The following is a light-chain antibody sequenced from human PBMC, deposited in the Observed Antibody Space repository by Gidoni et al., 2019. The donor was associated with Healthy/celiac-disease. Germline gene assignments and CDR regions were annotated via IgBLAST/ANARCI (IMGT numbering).Light chain of an antibody. CDR1: NIGSKS. V-gene: IGLV3-21*02. CDR3: QVWDSSSDHP. J-gene: IGLJ2*01. Sequence: SYVLTQPPSVSVAPGQTARITCGGNNIGSKSVHWYQQKPGQAPVLVVYDDSDRPSGTPERCSGSNSGNTATLTISRVEAGDEADYYCQVWDSSSDHPFGGGTKLTVL. CDR2: DDS.